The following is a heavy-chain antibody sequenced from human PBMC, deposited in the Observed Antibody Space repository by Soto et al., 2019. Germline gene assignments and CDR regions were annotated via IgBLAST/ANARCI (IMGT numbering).Heavy chain of an antibody. V-gene: IGHV1-69*01. CDR2: IIPIFGTA. CDR3: ARAQDRIKPGHGPFDY. J-gene: IGHJ4*02. Sequence: QVQLVQSGAEVKKPGSSVKVSCKASGGTFSSYAISWVRQAPGQGLEWMGGIIPIFGTANYAQKFQGRVTITADESTRTAYMELSSRRSEDTAVYYCARAQDRIKPGHGPFDYWGQGTLVTVSS. CDR1: GGTFSSYA.